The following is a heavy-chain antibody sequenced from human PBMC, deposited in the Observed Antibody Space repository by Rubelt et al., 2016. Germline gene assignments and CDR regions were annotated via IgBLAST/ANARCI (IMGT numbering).Heavy chain of an antibody. D-gene: IGHD1-7*01. CDR3: ARDVGRWTGTTYYYYGMDV. V-gene: IGHV1-69*01. CDR1: GGTFSSYA. CDR2: IIPIFGTA. Sequence: QVQLVQSGAEVKKPGSSVKVSCKASGGTFSSYAISWVRQAPGQGLEWMGGIIPIFGTANYAQKFQGRVTFTADEATGPAYMELSSLGSEDTAVYYCARDVGRWTGTTYYYYGMDVWGQGTTVTVSS. J-gene: IGHJ6*02.